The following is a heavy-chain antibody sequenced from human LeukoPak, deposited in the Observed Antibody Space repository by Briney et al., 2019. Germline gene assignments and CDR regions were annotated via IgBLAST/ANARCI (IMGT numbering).Heavy chain of an antibody. CDR2: INSDGSST. Sequence: GGSLRLSCAASGFVFSNYWMHCVRQGPGKGLVWVSRINSDGSSTIYADSVKGRFTISRDNAKNTLYLQMNSLRAEDTAVYYCARDGYCSSGTCYGKDYWGQGTLVTVSS. CDR1: GFVFSNYW. CDR3: ARDGYCSSGTCYGKDY. V-gene: IGHV3-74*01. J-gene: IGHJ4*02. D-gene: IGHD2-15*01.